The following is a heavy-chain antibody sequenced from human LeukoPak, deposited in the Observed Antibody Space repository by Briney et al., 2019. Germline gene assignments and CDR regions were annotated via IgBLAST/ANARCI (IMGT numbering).Heavy chain of an antibody. J-gene: IGHJ4*02. Sequence: GGSLRLSCAASGFTFDDYAMHWVRQAPGKGLEWVSGISWNRGSIGYADSVKGRFTISRDNAKNSLYLQMNSLRAEDTALYYCATRQLDYWGQGTLVTVSS. CDR1: GFTFDDYA. CDR2: ISWNRGSI. V-gene: IGHV3-9*01. CDR3: ATRQLDY.